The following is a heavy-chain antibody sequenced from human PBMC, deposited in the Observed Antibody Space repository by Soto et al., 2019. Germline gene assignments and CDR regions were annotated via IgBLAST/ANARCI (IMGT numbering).Heavy chain of an antibody. Sequence: GGSLRLSCAASGFTFSSYAMHWVRQAPGKGLEWVAVISYDGSNKYYADSVKGRFTISRDNSKNTLYLQMNSLRAEGTAVYYCARDGSPGTAMVFYYFDYWGQGTLVTVSS. D-gene: IGHD5-18*01. V-gene: IGHV3-30-3*01. CDR3: ARDGSPGTAMVFYYFDY. CDR1: GFTFSSYA. J-gene: IGHJ4*02. CDR2: ISYDGSNK.